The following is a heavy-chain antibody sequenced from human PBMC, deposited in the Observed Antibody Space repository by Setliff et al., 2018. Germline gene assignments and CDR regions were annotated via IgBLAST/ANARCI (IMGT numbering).Heavy chain of an antibody. J-gene: IGHJ4*02. CDR3: AREPYDYIWGSYRSPYFDH. CDR2: MNPKTGGT. CDR1: GYTFTSYD. V-gene: IGHV1-2*02. D-gene: IGHD3-16*02. Sequence: ASVKVSCKASGYTFTSYDINWVRQAPGQGLEWMGWMNPKTGGTNYAQKFQGRVTMTRDASINTAFMHLSSLKSDDMAVYYCAREPYDYIWGSYRSPYFDHWGQGALVTVSS.